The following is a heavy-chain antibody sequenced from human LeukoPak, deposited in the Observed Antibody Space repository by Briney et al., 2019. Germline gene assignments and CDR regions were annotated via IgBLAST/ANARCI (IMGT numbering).Heavy chain of an antibody. CDR1: GFSVSTSY. J-gene: IGHJ4*02. CDR3: ARGTLDN. D-gene: IGHD3/OR15-3a*01. V-gene: IGHV3-53*01. CDR2: IYSDGST. Sequence: GGSLRLSCAASGFSVSTSYINWVRQAPGKGLEWVSVIYSDGSTEYADSVKARFTISRDNSKNTVYLQMKSLRVEDTAVYYCARGTLDNWGQGTLVTVSS.